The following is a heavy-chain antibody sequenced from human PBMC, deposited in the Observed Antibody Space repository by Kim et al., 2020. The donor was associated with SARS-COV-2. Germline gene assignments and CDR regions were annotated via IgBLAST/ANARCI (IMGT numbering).Heavy chain of an antibody. J-gene: IGHJ6*02. CDR3: AREGVEQWLAPYYYYGMDV. V-gene: IGHV3-33*01. Sequence: GGSLRLSCAASGFTFSSYGMHWVRQAPGKGLEWVAVIWYDGSNKYYADSVKGRFTISRDNSKNTLYLQMNSLRAEDTAVYYCAREGVEQWLAPYYYYGMDVWGQGTTVTVSS. CDR2: IWYDGSNK. D-gene: IGHD6-19*01. CDR1: GFTFSSYG.